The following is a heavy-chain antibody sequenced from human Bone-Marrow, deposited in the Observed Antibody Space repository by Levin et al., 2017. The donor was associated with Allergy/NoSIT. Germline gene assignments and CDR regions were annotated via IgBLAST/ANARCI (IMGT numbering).Heavy chain of an antibody. J-gene: IGHJ4*02. D-gene: IGHD6-19*01. V-gene: IGHV3-23*01. CDR2: ISGSGGST. CDR1: GFTFNTYA. Sequence: GASVKVSCATSGFTFNTYAMSWVRQTPGKGLEWVSGISGSGGSTYYADSVKGRFTISRDNSKNMLYLQMNSLRAEDTAVYFCAKDLLSGSSGRAGYDYWGQGILVTVSS. CDR3: AKDLLSGSSGRAGYDY.